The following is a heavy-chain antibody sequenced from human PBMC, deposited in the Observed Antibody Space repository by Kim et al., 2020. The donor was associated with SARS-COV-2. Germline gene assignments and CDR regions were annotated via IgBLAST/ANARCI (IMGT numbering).Heavy chain of an antibody. V-gene: IGHV3-48*02. CDR1: GFNFNDYG. J-gene: IGHJ6*04. D-gene: IGHD3-10*01. Sequence: GGSLRLSCVGFGFNFNDYGINWVRQAPGKGLEWISYISRTSGSIYYADSVKGRFTIARDKAEKSVFLQMNSLRDDDTAVYYCARELGIWTMAGLIGVPTYCSGLGVWGEGTTGTVSS. CDR2: ISRTSGSI. CDR3: ARELGIWTMAGLIGVPTYCSGLGV.